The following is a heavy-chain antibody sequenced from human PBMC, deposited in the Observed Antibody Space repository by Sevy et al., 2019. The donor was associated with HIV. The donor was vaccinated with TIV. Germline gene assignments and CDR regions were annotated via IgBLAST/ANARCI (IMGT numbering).Heavy chain of an antibody. CDR1: GYTFTSYG. CDR3: ASGGATIDHYYYYGMDV. D-gene: IGHD1-26*01. Sequence: ASVKVSCKASGYTFTSYGISWVRQAPGQGLEWMGWISAYNGNTNYAQKLQGRVTMTTDTSTSTAYMELRSLRSDDTAVYYCASGGATIDHYYYYGMDVWGQGTTVTVSS. J-gene: IGHJ6*02. V-gene: IGHV1-18*01. CDR2: ISAYNGNT.